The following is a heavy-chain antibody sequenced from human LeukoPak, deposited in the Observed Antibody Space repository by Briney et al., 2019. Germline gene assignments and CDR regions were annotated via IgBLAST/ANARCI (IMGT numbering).Heavy chain of an antibody. V-gene: IGHV1-8*01. J-gene: IGHJ4*02. CDR3: ARTDLYYVEDY. CDR2: MNPNSGGT. Sequence: ASVKVSCKASGYPFTTYDINWVRQAPGQGLEWVAWMNPNSGGTVYAQKFQGRVTLARDTSIGTAYMELRSLRSDDTAVYYRARTDLYYVEDYWGQGTLVTVSS. CDR1: GYPFTTYD. D-gene: IGHD3-10*02.